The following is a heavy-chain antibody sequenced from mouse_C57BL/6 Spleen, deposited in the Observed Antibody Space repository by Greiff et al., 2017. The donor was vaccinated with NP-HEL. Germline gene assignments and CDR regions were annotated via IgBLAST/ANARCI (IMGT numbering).Heavy chain of an antibody. D-gene: IGHD1-1*02. CDR2: ISSGSSTI. V-gene: IGHV5-17*01. CDR3: ATDCYGRGAY. CDR1: GFTFSDYG. Sequence: DVKLVESGGGLVKPGGSLKLSCAASGFTFSDYGMHWVRQAPEKGLEWVAYISSGSSTIYYADTVKGRFTISRDNAKNTMFLQMTSLRSEDTAMEYWATDCYGRGAYWGHGTPVTVSA. J-gene: IGHJ3*01.